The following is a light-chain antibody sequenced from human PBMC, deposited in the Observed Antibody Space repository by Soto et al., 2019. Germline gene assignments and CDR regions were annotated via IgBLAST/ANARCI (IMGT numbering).Light chain of an antibody. CDR1: SGSVSTSYY. V-gene: IGLV8-61*01. CDR3: VLYMGSGISV. Sequence: QTVVTQEPSFSVSPGRTVTLTCGLTSGSVSTSYYPSWYQQTPGQAPRTLIYSTNTRSSGVPDRFSGSILGNKAALTITGAQEDDESDYYCVLYMGSGISVFGGGTKVTVL. J-gene: IGLJ3*02. CDR2: STN.